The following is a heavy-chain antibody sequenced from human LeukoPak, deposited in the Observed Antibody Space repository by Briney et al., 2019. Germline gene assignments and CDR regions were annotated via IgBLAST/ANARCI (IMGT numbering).Heavy chain of an antibody. J-gene: IGHJ4*02. D-gene: IGHD3-9*01. Sequence: ASVKVTCKASGYTFTGYYMHWVRQAPGQGLEWMGWINPNSGGTNCAQKFQGRVTMTRDTSISTAYMELSRLRSDDTAVYYCARAGYYDILTGYQPFDYWDQGTLVTVSS. CDR1: GYTFTGYY. CDR2: INPNSGGT. CDR3: ARAGYYDILTGYQPFDY. V-gene: IGHV1-2*02.